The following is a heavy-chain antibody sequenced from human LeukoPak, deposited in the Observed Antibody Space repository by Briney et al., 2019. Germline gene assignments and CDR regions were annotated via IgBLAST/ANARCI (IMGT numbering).Heavy chain of an antibody. Sequence: ASVKVSCKASVYTFTGYYIHWVRQAPGQGLEWMGWINPNSGGTNYGQNFQGRVAMTRDTSITTAYMELSRLRSDDTAVYFCARGETAVTFVNYWGQGTLVTVSS. J-gene: IGHJ4*02. CDR2: INPNSGGT. D-gene: IGHD5-18*01. CDR3: ARGETAVTFVNY. V-gene: IGHV1-2*02. CDR1: VYTFTGYY.